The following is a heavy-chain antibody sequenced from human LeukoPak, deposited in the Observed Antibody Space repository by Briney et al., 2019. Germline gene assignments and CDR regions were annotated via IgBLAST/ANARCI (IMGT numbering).Heavy chain of an antibody. D-gene: IGHD4-17*01. Sequence: GGPLRLSCSASGFTVSSKYMSWVRQAPGKGVEWVSVIYSDGYTYYADSVKGRFTISRDNSKNTLYLQMNSLRAEDTAVYYCARGGPSTTVTTSYSFFYMDVWGGGTTVTVSS. CDR1: GFTVSSKY. V-gene: IGHV3-53*01. J-gene: IGHJ6*03. CDR3: ARGGPSTTVTTSYSFFYMDV. CDR2: IYSDGYT.